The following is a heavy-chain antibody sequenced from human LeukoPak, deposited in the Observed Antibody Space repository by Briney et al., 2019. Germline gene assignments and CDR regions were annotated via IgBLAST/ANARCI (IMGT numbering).Heavy chain of an antibody. V-gene: IGHV3-7*01. D-gene: IGHD2-2*02. Sequence: GGSLRLSCAASGFTFSSYWMSWVRQAPGKGQEWVANIKQDGSEKYYVDSVKGRFTISRDNAKNSLYLQMNSLRAEDTAVYYCARVLSPSSTSCYNYWGQGTLVTVSS. J-gene: IGHJ4*02. CDR3: ARVLSPSSTSCYNY. CDR2: IKQDGSEK. CDR1: GFTFSSYW.